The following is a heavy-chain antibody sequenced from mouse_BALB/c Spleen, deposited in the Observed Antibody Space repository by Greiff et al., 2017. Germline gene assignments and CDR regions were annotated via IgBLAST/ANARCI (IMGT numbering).Heavy chain of an antibody. CDR2: ISYDGSN. Sequence: VQLKQSGPGLVKPSQSLSLTCSVTGYSITSGYYWNWIRQFPGNKLEWMGYISYDGSNNYNPSLKNRISITRDTSKNQFFLKLNSVTTEDTATYYCARDPYYGSSYWGQGTTLTVSS. CDR3: ARDPYYGSSY. D-gene: IGHD1-1*01. CDR1: GYSITSGYY. V-gene: IGHV3-6*02. J-gene: IGHJ2*01.